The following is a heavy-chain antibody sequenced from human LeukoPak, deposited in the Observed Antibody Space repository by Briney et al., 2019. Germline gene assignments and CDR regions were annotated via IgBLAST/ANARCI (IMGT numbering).Heavy chain of an antibody. Sequence: GGSLRLSCAASGFTVSSNYMSWVRQAPGKGLEWVAVIWYDGSNKYYADSVKGRFTISRDNSKNTLYLQMNSLRAEDTAVYYCARAGYCSGGSCYGVDYWGQGTLVTVSS. J-gene: IGHJ4*02. CDR2: IWYDGSNK. CDR3: ARAGYCSGGSCYGVDY. V-gene: IGHV3-33*08. D-gene: IGHD2-15*01. CDR1: GFTVSSNY.